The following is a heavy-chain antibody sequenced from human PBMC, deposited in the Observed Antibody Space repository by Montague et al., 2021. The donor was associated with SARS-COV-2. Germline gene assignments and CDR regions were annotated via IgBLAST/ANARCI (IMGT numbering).Heavy chain of an antibody. V-gene: IGHV2-70*11. CDR3: ARRTYDILTGYDNGMDV. J-gene: IGHJ6*02. Sequence: PALVKPTQTLTLTCTFSGFSLSTSGMCVSWIRQPPGKALEWLARIDWDDDKYYSTSLKTRLTISKDTSKNQVVLTMTNMDPVDTGTYYCARRTYDILTGYDNGMDVWGQGNTVTVSS. CDR2: IDWDDDK. D-gene: IGHD3-9*01. CDR1: GFSLSTSGMC.